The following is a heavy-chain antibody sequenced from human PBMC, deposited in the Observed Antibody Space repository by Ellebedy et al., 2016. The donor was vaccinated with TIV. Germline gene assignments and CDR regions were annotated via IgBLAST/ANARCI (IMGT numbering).Heavy chain of an antibody. CDR1: GGTFSSYA. CDR2: IIPIFGTA. J-gene: IGHJ5*02. D-gene: IGHD2-2*02. CDR3: ARDITEGIPAAIRGGWFDP. V-gene: IGHV1-69*06. Sequence: SVKVSCXASGGTFSSYAISWVRQAPGQGLEWMGGIIPIFGTANYAQKFQGRVTITADKSTSTAYMELSSLRSEDTAVYYCARDITEGIPAAIRGGWFDPWGQGTLVTVSS.